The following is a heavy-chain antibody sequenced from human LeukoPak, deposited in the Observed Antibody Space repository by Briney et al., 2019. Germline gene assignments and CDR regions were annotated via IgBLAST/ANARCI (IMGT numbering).Heavy chain of an antibody. CDR1: GGSFSGYY. V-gene: IGHV4-34*01. Sequence: SETLSLTCAVYGGSFSGYYWSWIRQPPGKGLEWIGEINHSGSTNYNPSLKCRVTISVDTSKNQFSLKLSSVTAADTAVYYCARSQQGIWGQGTLVTVSS. CDR3: ARSQQGI. J-gene: IGHJ4*02. D-gene: IGHD6-13*01. CDR2: INHSGST.